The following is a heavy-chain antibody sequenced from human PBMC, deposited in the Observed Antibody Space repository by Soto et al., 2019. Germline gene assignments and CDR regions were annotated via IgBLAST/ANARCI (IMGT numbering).Heavy chain of an antibody. V-gene: IGHV4-34*01. Sequence: QVQLQQWGAGLLKPSETLSLTCAVHGGSFSGYYWSWIRQPPGKGLEWIGEINHSGSTNYNPSLKSRVTISVDTSKNQFSLKLSSVTAADTAVYYCARGDRAARSWEERAYYYGMDVWGQGTTVTVSS. CDR3: ARGDRAARSWEERAYYYGMDV. D-gene: IGHD6-13*01. CDR1: GGSFSGYY. CDR2: INHSGST. J-gene: IGHJ6*02.